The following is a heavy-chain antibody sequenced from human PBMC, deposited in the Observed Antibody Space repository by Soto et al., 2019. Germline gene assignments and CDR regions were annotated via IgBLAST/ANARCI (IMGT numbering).Heavy chain of an antibody. CDR2: INAGNGNT. CDR1: GYTFTSYA. CDR3: AGGALLGYCSSTSCYAAPVGLDY. D-gene: IGHD2-2*01. J-gene: IGHJ4*02. V-gene: IGHV1-3*01. Sequence: ASVKVSCKAPGYTFTSYAMHWVRQAPGQRLEWMGWINAGNGNTKYSQKFQGRVTITRDTSASTAYMELSSLRSEDTAVYYCAGGALLGYCSSTSCYAAPVGLDYGGQGTLVTVSS.